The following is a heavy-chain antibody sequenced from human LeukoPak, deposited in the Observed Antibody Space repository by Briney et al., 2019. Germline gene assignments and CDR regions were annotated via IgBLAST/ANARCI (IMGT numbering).Heavy chain of an antibody. D-gene: IGHD1-26*01. Sequence: SETLSLTCTVSGGSISSYYWSWIRQPAGKGLEWIGRIYTSGSTNYNPSLKSRVTMSVDTSKNQFSLKLSSVTAADTAVYYCARDEWELPTAPFDYWGQGTLVTVSS. CDR2: IYTSGST. CDR1: GGSISSYY. CDR3: ARDEWELPTAPFDY. J-gene: IGHJ4*02. V-gene: IGHV4-4*07.